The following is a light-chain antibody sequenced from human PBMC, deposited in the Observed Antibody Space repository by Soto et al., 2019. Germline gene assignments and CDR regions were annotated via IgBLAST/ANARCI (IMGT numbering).Light chain of an antibody. J-gene: IGLJ1*01. CDR1: SSDIGDYNF. Sequence: QSVLAQPPSASGSPGQSVTVSCTVSSSDIGDYNFVSWYQQHPGKAPKLIIYEFKKRPSWVPNRFSASKSGNTASLTVSGLQAEDEADYYCSSYAGNNNFVFGSGTNVTVL. V-gene: IGLV2-8*01. CDR2: EFK. CDR3: SSYAGNNNFV.